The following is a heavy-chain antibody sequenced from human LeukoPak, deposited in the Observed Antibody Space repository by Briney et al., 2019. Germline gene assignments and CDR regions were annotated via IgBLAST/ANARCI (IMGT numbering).Heavy chain of an antibody. V-gene: IGHV3-30*02. J-gene: IGHJ4*02. CDR3: AKHWDYDFWSGYYYFDY. CDR2: IQNDEIDK. Sequence: GGSLRLSCAASGFTFATYGMHWVRLAPGKGLEWVAFIQNDEIDKFYADSVRGRFTVSRDNSKNTLYLQMNSLRAEDTAVYYCAKHWDYDFWSGYYYFDYWGQGTLVTVSS. CDR1: GFTFATYG. D-gene: IGHD3-3*01.